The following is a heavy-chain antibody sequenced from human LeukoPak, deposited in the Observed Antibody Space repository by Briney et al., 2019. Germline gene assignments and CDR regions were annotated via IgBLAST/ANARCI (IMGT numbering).Heavy chain of an antibody. Sequence: GGSLRLSCAASGFTFSSYGMHWVRQAPGKGLEWVSAISGSGGSTYYADSVEGRFTISRDNSKNTLYLQMNSLRAEDTAVYYCATYRQVLLPFESWGQGTLVTVSS. J-gene: IGHJ4*02. CDR1: GFTFSSYG. CDR3: ATYRQVLLPFES. CDR2: ISGSGGST. D-gene: IGHD2-8*02. V-gene: IGHV3-23*01.